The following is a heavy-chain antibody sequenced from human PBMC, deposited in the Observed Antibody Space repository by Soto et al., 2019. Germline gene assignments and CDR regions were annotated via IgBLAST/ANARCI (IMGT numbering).Heavy chain of an antibody. D-gene: IGHD3-22*01. CDR3: ARFRDSYYDSSGPPRPLFDP. J-gene: IGHJ5*02. CDR2: IYYSGST. Sequence: QVQLQESGPGLVKPSQTLSLTCTVSGGSISSGGYYWSWIRQHPGKGLEWIGYIYYSGSTYYNPSLKSRVTISVDTSKNQFSLKLSSVTAADTAVYYCARFRDSYYDSSGPPRPLFDPWGQGTLVTVSS. V-gene: IGHV4-31*03. CDR1: GGSISSGGYY.